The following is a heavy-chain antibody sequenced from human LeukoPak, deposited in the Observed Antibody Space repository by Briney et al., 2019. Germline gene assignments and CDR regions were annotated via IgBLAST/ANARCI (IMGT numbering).Heavy chain of an antibody. CDR2: IYYNGST. CDR1: GGSISSYY. V-gene: IGHV4-59*01. Sequence: PAETLSLTCTVSGGSISSYYWSWIRQPPGKGLEWIGYIYYNGSTNYNPSLKSRVTISVDTSKNQFSLKLSSVTAADTAVYYCGRGGMFYGDYFSLGYWGQGTLVTVSS. D-gene: IGHD4-17*01. J-gene: IGHJ4*02. CDR3: GRGGMFYGDYFSLGY.